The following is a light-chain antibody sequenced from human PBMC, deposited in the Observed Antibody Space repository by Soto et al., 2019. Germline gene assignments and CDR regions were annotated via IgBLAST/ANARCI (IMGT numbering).Light chain of an antibody. CDR2: EGT. Sequence: QSALTQPASVSGSPGQSITISCTGTSSDVGSYNFVSWYQQHPGKAPKVIIYEGTKRPSGVSNRFSGSKSGNTASLTISGLQAEDEADYYCVSYTTSASYVFGTGTKLTVL. J-gene: IGLJ1*01. V-gene: IGLV2-14*02. CDR3: VSYTTSASYV. CDR1: SSDVGSYNF.